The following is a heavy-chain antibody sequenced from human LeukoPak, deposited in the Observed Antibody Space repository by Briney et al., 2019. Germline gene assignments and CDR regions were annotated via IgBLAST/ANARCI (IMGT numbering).Heavy chain of an antibody. V-gene: IGHV4-34*01. D-gene: IGHD4-23*01. CDR1: GGSFSGYY. Sequence: SETLSLTCAVYGGSFSGYYWSWIRQPPGKGLEWIGSIYYSGSTYYNPSLKSRVTISVDTSKNQFSLKLSSVTAADTAVYYCASLTTVVTPLDYWGQGTLVTVSS. CDR3: ASLTTVVTPLDY. CDR2: IYYSGST. J-gene: IGHJ4*02.